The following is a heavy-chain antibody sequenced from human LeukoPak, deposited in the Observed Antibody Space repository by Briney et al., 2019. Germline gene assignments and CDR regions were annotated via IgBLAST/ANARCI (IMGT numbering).Heavy chain of an antibody. CDR1: GFAFDEHG. CDR3: ARAPITSPFYLDY. V-gene: IGHV3-20*04. J-gene: IGHJ4*02. CDR2: INWSGGST. Sequence: GGSLRLSCTASGFAFDEHGMSWVRQVPGKGLEWVSGINWSGGSTGYADPLRGRFTISRDNAKNSLYLQMDSPRAKDTALYYCARAPITSPFYLDYWGQGTLVTVSS. D-gene: IGHD2-2*01.